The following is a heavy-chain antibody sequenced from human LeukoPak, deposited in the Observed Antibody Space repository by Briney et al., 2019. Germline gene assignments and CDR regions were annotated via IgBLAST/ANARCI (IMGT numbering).Heavy chain of an antibody. V-gene: IGHV3-23*01. CDR3: AKLRSGGPAAGNY. CDR1: GVTFSSNT. D-gene: IGHD6-13*01. CDR2: ISGSVVST. Sequence: PGGSLRLSCAASGVTFSSNTMSRGRHAPRRGLEWVSAISGSVVSTYYADSVQGRFTISRDNSKNTVYLQMNSLRAEDTAVYYCAKLRSGGPAAGNYWGQGTLVTVSS. J-gene: IGHJ4*02.